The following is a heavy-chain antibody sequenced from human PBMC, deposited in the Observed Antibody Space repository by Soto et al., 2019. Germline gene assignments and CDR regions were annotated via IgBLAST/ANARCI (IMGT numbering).Heavy chain of an antibody. V-gene: IGHV3-23*01. CDR1: GFTFSSYA. CDR2: ISGSGGST. D-gene: IGHD2-21*01. CDR3: AKDRSIREPPEDYYYDYMDV. J-gene: IGHJ6*03. Sequence: GGSLRLSCAASGFTFSSYAMSWVRQAPGKGLEWVSAISGSGGSTYYADSVKGRFTISRDNSKNTLYLQMNSLRAEDTAVYYCAKDRSIREPPEDYYYDYMDVWGKGTTVTVSS.